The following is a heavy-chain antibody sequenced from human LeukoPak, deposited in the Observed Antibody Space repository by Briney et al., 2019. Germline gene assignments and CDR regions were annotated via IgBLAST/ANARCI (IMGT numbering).Heavy chain of an antibody. CDR3: TTVGYSYGTYWYFDL. Sequence: GGSLRLSCAASGFTFSNAWMSWVRQAPGKGLEWVGRIKSKTDGGTTDYAAPVKGRFTISRDDSKNTLYPQMNSLKTEDTAVYYCTTVGYSYGTYWYFDLWGRGTLVTVSS. D-gene: IGHD5-18*01. J-gene: IGHJ2*01. V-gene: IGHV3-15*01. CDR2: IKSKTDGGTT. CDR1: GFTFSNAW.